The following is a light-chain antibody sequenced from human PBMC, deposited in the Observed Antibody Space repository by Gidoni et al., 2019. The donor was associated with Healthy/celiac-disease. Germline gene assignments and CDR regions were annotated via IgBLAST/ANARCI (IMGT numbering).Light chain of an antibody. V-gene: IGKV3-11*01. J-gene: IGKJ1*01. Sequence: ENVSTHSLATLSLSLGESAPLSCRASQSVSSYLAWYQKKPGQAPRLLIYDASNRATGIPARFGGSGSGTDFTLTISSLRPEDFAVYYCQQSSNWPGTFGQGTKVEIK. CDR1: QSVSSY. CDR2: DAS. CDR3: QQSSNWPGT.